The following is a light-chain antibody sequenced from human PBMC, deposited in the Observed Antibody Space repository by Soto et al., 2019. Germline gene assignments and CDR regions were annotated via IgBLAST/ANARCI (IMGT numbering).Light chain of an antibody. CDR1: SSDVNGYNY. CDR2: DVS. V-gene: IGLV2-14*03. CDR3: SWYTTCDTRQVV. Sequence: QSVLTQPASVSGSPGQSITISCTGTSSDVNGYNYISWYQHHPGKAPKLMIYDVSNRPSGVSNHFSGSKSGNTASLTIFVIQPEDEADYYCSWYTTCDTRQVVVGIVTKVYVL. J-gene: IGLJ1*01.